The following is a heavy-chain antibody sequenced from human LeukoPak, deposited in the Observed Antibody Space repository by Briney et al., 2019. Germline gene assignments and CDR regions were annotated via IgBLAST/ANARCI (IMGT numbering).Heavy chain of an antibody. J-gene: IGHJ5*02. CDR2: IKGDGTTT. D-gene: IGHD3-10*01. Sequence: GGSLRLSCAASGFTFSTYWMHWVRQAPGKGLAWVSIIKGDGTTTNYADSVKGRFTISRDDAKNTLYLQMNSLGAEDTAVYYCVRGLGGSGSYPFDPWGQGTLVTVSS. CDR1: GFTFSTYW. CDR3: VRGLGGSGSYPFDP. V-gene: IGHV3-74*01.